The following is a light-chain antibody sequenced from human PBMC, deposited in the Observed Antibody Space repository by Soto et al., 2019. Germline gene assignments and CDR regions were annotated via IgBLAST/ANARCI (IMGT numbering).Light chain of an antibody. Sequence: EIMMTQSPATLSVSPGERATLSCRASQSVSANLAWYQQKPGQATRLLIYGAFTRATGFPARFSGSGSGTEFTLTISILQSEDFAVYYCQQYNKWPLTFGGGTKVDIK. CDR3: QQYNKWPLT. J-gene: IGKJ4*01. CDR1: QSVSAN. V-gene: IGKV3-15*01. CDR2: GAF.